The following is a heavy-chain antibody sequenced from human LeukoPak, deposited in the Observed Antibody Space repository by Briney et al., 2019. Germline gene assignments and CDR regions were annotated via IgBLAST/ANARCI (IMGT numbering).Heavy chain of an antibody. J-gene: IGHJ3*02. Sequence: PGGSLRLSCAASGFTFSSYGMHWVRQAPGKGLEWVAFIRYDGSNKYYADSVKGRFTISRDNSKNTLYLQMNSLRAEDTAVYYCARVVVVPAAMRDAFDIWGQGTMVTVSS. CDR3: ARVVVVPAAMRDAFDI. V-gene: IGHV3-30*02. D-gene: IGHD2-2*01. CDR1: GFTFSSYG. CDR2: IRYDGSNK.